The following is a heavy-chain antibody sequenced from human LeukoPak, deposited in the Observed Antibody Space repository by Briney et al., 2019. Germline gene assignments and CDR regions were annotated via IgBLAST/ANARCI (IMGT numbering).Heavy chain of an antibody. J-gene: IGHJ4*02. CDR1: GYTFTSFG. D-gene: IGHD1-26*01. CDR2: VSTYNRNT. CDR3: ARHLGWIYFDY. Sequence: ASVKVSYKASGYTFTSFGISWVRQAPGQGLEWMGWVSTYNRNTNYAQSLQGRVTMTTDTSTNTAYMELRGLSSDDTAVYFCARHLGWIYFDYWGQGTLVTVSS. V-gene: IGHV1-18*01.